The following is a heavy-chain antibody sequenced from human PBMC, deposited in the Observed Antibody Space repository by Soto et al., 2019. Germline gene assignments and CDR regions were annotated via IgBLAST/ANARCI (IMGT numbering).Heavy chain of an antibody. CDR2: ISGSGGST. V-gene: IGHV3-23*01. CDR1: GFTFSSYA. Sequence: GGSLRLSCAASGFTFSSYAMSWVRQAPGKGLEWVSAISGSGGSTYYADSVKGRFTISRDNSKNTLYLQMNSLRAEDTAVYYCAKGFTFGPRIAAAGHFDYWGQGTLVTVSS. CDR3: AKGFTFGPRIAAAGHFDY. J-gene: IGHJ4*02. D-gene: IGHD6-13*01.